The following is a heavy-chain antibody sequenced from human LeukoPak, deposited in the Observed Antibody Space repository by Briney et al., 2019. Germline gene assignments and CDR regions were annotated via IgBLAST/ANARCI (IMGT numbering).Heavy chain of an antibody. CDR2: INHSGST. Sequence: SETLSLTCAVYGGSFSGYYWSWIRQPPGKGLEWIGEINHSGSTNYNPSLKSRVTISVDTSKNQFSLKLSSVTAADTAVYYCASNSGGNSGAFDIWGQGTMVTVSS. J-gene: IGHJ3*02. V-gene: IGHV4-34*01. D-gene: IGHD4-23*01. CDR1: GGSFSGYY. CDR3: ASNSGGNSGAFDI.